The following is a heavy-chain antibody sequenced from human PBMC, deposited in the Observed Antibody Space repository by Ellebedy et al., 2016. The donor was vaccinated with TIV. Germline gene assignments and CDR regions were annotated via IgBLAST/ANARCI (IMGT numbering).Heavy chain of an antibody. CDR2: INPSGGNT. J-gene: IGHJ4*02. CDR3: ARQSMDY. V-gene: IGHV1-46*01. Sequence: AASVKVSCKATGYTFTNYYVHWVRQAPGQGLEWMGIINPSGGNTYYTQKFQGRVTMTRDTSTSTVYMDLSSLRSEDTAVYYCARQSMDYWGQGTLVTVSS. CDR1: GYTFTNYY.